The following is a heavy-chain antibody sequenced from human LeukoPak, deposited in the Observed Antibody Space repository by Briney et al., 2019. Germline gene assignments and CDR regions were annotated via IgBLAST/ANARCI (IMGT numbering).Heavy chain of an antibody. CDR3: ARVHDSSGYLFDY. J-gene: IGHJ4*02. Sequence: SETLSLTCTVSGGSISSYYWSWIRQPPGKGLEWIGYIYYSGSTNYNPSLKSRVTISVDTSKNQFSLKLSSVTAADTAVYYCARVHDSSGYLFDYWGQGTSVTVSS. V-gene: IGHV4-59*01. D-gene: IGHD3-22*01. CDR2: IYYSGST. CDR1: GGSISSYY.